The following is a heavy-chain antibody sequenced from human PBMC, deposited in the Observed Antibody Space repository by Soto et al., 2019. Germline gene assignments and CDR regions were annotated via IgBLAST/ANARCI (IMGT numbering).Heavy chain of an antibody. J-gene: IGHJ4*02. CDR3: ARDPKSGISYFDS. CDR2: IGGTGTTK. V-gene: IGHV3-48*01. CDR1: GFTFSSYS. Sequence: PGGSLRLSCRASGFTFSSYSMNWVRQAPGRGLEWVSFIGGTGTTKYYADSVKGRFTISRDNAGNSLYLQMSSLRAEDTAVYYCARDPKSGISYFDSWGQGVLVTVS. D-gene: IGHD2-8*02.